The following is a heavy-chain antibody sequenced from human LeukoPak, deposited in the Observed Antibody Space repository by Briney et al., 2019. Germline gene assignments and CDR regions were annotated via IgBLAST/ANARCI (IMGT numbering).Heavy chain of an antibody. CDR1: GGSFSGYY. CDR3: AGSSSSPYYYYYYMDV. Sequence: SETLSLTCAVYGGSFSGYYWSWIRQPPGKGLEWIGEINHSGSTNYNPSLKSRVTISINTSKNQFSLKLSSVTAADTAVYYCAGSSSSPYYYYYYMDVWGKGTTVTVSS. J-gene: IGHJ6*03. CDR2: INHSGST. D-gene: IGHD6-6*01. V-gene: IGHV4-34*01.